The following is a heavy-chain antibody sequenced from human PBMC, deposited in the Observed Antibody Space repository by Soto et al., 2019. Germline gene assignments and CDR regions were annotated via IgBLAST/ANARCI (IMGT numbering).Heavy chain of an antibody. CDR2: ISAYNGNT. CDR1: GYTFTSYG. CDR3: ARKADHDYGAFYI. V-gene: IGHV1-18*01. J-gene: IGHJ3*02. Sequence: QVQLVQSGAEVKKPGASVKVSCKASGYTFTSYGISWVRQAPGQRLEWMGWISAYNGNTNYAQNLQGRVTMTTDKSTSPAHMEMRSLRSDDTAVYYCARKADHDYGAFYIWGQGTMVTVSS. D-gene: IGHD4-17*01.